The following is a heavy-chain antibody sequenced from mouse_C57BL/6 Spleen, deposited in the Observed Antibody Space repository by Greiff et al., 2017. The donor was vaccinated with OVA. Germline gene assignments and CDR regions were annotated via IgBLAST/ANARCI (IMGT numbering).Heavy chain of an antibody. Sequence: EVMLVESGGGLVQPGGSLKLSCAASGFTFSDYYMYWVRQTPEKRLEWVAYISNGGGSPYYPDTVQGRFTISRDNAKNTQYLQMSRMKSEDTAMYYCARHHYYSSNWYFDVWGTGTTVTVSS. CDR2: ISNGGGSP. J-gene: IGHJ1*03. D-gene: IGHD1-1*01. V-gene: IGHV5-12*01. CDR3: ARHHYYSSNWYFDV. CDR1: GFTFSDYY.